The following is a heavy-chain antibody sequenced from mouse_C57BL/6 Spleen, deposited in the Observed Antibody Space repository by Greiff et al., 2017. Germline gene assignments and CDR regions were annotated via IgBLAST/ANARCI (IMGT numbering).Heavy chain of an antibody. CDR3: ARRLWSLYAMDY. V-gene: IGHV1-26*01. J-gene: IGHJ4*01. D-gene: IGHD1-1*02. CDR2: INPNNGGT. Sequence: VQLQQSGPELVKPGASVTISCKASGYTFTDYYMNWVKQSPGKSLEWIGDINPNNGGTSYNQKFKGKATLTVAQSSSTAYMELRILTSEASADDYCARRLWSLYAMDYWGQGTSVTVSS. CDR1: GYTFTDYY.